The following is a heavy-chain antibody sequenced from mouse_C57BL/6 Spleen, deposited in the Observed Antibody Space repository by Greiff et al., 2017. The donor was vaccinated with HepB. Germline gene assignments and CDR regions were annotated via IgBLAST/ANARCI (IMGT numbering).Heavy chain of an antibody. CDR2: IDPANGNT. V-gene: IGHV14-3*01. CDR1: GFNIKNTY. CDR3: ARSHYYGSSYVAY. D-gene: IGHD1-1*01. Sequence: EVQLQQSVAELVRPGASVKLSCTASGFNIKNTYMHWVKQRPEQGLEWIGRIDPANGNTKYAPKFQGKATITADTSSHTAYLQLSSLTSEDTALYSRARSHYYGSSYVAYWGQGTLVTVAA. J-gene: IGHJ3*01.